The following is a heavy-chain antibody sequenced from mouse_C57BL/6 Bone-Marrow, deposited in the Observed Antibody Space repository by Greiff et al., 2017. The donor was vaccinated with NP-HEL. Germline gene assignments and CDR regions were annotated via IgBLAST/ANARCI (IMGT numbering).Heavy chain of an antibody. CDR1: GFNIKDDS. V-gene: IGHV14-4*01. D-gene: IGHD2-4*01. J-gene: IGHJ3*01. Sequence: VQLQQSGAELVRPGASVKLSCTASGFNIKDDSMHWVKQRPEQGLEWIGWIDPENGDTEYASKFQGKATITADTSSNTAYLQLSSLTSEDTAVYYCTTPPDYDWFAYWGQGTLVTVSA. CDR3: TTPPDYDWFAY. CDR2: IDPENGDT.